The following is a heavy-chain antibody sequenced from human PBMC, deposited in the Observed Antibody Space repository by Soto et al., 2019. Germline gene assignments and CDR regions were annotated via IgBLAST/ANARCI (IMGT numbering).Heavy chain of an antibody. V-gene: IGHV3-48*02. CDR1: GFTFSSYS. Sequence: VQLVESGGGLVQAGGSLRLSCAASGFTFSSYSMNWVRQAPGKGLEWVSYISSSSSTIYYADSVKGRFTISRDNAKNSLYLQMNSLRDEDTAVYYCARVLRYFDYYYYGMDVLGQGTTVTVSS. J-gene: IGHJ6*02. CDR2: ISSSSSTI. CDR3: ARVLRYFDYYYYGMDV. D-gene: IGHD3-9*01.